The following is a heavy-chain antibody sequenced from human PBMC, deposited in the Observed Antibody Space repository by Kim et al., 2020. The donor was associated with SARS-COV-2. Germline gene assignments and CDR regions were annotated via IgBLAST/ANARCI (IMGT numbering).Heavy chain of an antibody. V-gene: IGHV1-3*01. CDR1: GYTFDTFS. D-gene: IGHD3-10*01. Sequence: ASVKVSCKASGYTFDTFSLYLLRQAPGQRFEWMGWINGGNGNTRYSQNFQGRVIFTRDTSATTAYMELTSLTFKDTAVYYCAREGSGSYNWLDPWGQGTLVTVSS. J-gene: IGHJ5*02. CDR2: INGGNGNT. CDR3: AREGSGSYNWLDP.